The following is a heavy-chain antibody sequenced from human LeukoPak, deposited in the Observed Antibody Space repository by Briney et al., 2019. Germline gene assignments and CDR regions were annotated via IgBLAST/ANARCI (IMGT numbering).Heavy chain of an antibody. V-gene: IGHV1-69*13. J-gene: IGHJ6*03. D-gene: IGHD2-2*01. Sequence: RASVKVSCKASGGTFSSYAISWVRQAPGQGLEWMGGIIPIFGTANYAQKFQGRVTITADESTSTAYMELRSLRSDDTAVYYCARGRGTSVPYYYYYYMDVWGKGTTVTVSS. CDR2: IIPIFGTA. CDR3: ARGRGTSVPYYYYYYMDV. CDR1: GGTFSSYA.